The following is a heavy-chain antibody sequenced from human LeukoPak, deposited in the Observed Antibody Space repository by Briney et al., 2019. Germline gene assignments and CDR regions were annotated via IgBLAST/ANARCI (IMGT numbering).Heavy chain of an antibody. CDR3: ARHKHAYYYDSSGYFLDY. J-gene: IGHJ4*02. V-gene: IGHV4-39*01. Sequence: SEALSLTCTVSGGSISSSSYYWGWIRQPPGKGLEWIGSIYYSGSTYYNPSLKSRVTISVDTSKNQFSLKLSSATAADTAVYYCARHKHAYYYDSSGYFLDYWGQGTLVTVSS. CDR2: IYYSGST. CDR1: GGSISSSSYY. D-gene: IGHD3-22*01.